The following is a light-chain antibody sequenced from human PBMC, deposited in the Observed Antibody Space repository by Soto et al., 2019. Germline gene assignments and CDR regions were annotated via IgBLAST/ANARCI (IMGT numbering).Light chain of an antibody. V-gene: IGKV3-20*01. Sequence: EIVLTQSPGTLSLSPGERATLSCRASQSVISRNLAWYQQKPGQAPSLLIYGASIRATGIPDRFSGSGSGTDFTLTISSMEPEDFAVYYCQQYGSSPQPITFGQGTRLEIK. CDR2: GAS. CDR1: QSVISRN. J-gene: IGKJ5*01. CDR3: QQYGSSPQPIT.